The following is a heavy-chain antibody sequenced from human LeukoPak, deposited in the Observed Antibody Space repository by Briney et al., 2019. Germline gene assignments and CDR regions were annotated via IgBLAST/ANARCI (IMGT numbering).Heavy chain of an antibody. CDR3: ARVHRLVPGPFHI. J-gene: IGHJ3*02. Sequence: PSETLSLTCTVSGGSISSYYWSWIRQPPGKGLEWIGSIYYSGSTNYNPSLKSRVTISVDTSKNQFSLNLRSVTAADTAVFYCARVHRLVPGPFHIWGQGTMVIVSS. D-gene: IGHD6-6*01. CDR1: GGSISSYY. V-gene: IGHV4-59*01. CDR2: IYYSGST.